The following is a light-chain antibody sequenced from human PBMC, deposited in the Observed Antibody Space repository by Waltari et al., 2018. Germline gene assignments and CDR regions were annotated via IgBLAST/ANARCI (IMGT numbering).Light chain of an antibody. CDR2: EVS. J-gene: IGLJ1*01. Sequence: QSALTQPASVSGSPWQSIPLPRPGTSSDGGGYGFVFWYQQHPGEAPKLMIYEVSNRPSGVSNRFSGSKSGNTASLIISGLQAEDEADYYCSSYTSSTTYVFGTGTKVTVL. V-gene: IGLV2-14*01. CDR3: SSYTSSTTYV. CDR1: SSDGGGYGF.